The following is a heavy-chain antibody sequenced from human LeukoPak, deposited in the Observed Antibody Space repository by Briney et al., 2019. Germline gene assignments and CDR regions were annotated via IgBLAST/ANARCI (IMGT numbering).Heavy chain of an antibody. J-gene: IGHJ4*02. CDR1: GGSISSYY. Sequence: PSETLSLTCTVSGGSISSYYWSWIRQPPGKELEWIGYIYTSGSTNYNPSLKSRVTISVDTSKNQFSLKLSSVTAADTAVYYCARQDGYNYFDYWGQGTLVSVCS. CDR3: ARQDGYNYFDY. D-gene: IGHD5-24*01. CDR2: IYTSGST. V-gene: IGHV4-4*09.